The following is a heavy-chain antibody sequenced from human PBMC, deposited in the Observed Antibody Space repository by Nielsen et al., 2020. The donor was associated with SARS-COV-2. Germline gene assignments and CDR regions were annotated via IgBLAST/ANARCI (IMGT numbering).Heavy chain of an antibody. D-gene: IGHD3-22*01. J-gene: IGHJ4*02. CDR2: IYYSGST. V-gene: IGHV4-59*01. CDR1: GGSFSGYY. CDR3: ARGGFYYDSSGYYFDY. Sequence: SETLSLTCAVYGGSFSGYYWSWIRQPPGKGLEWIGYIYYSGSTNYNPSLKSRVTISVDTSKNQFSLKLSSVTAADTAVYYCARGGFYYDSSGYYFDYWGQGTLVTVSS.